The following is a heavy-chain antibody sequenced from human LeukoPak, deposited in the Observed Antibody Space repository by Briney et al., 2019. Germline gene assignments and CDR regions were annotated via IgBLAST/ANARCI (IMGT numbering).Heavy chain of an antibody. CDR2: INCNSGGT. D-gene: IGHD6-13*01. J-gene: IGHJ4*02. CDR3: ARDTSRAAGPR. Sequence: GASVKVSCKASGYTFTGYYIYWARQAPGQGLEWMGRINCNSGGTGYGQKFQGRVTMTRDTSVTTAYMELSRLTSDDTAVYYCARDTSRAAGPRWGQGTLVTVSS. V-gene: IGHV1-2*06. CDR1: GYTFTGYY.